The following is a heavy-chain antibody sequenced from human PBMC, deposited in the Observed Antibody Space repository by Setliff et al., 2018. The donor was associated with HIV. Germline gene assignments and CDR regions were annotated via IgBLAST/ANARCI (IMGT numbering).Heavy chain of an antibody. CDR3: ARTGGFGVVN. Sequence: GGSLRLSCEASEFTFSSSWMHWVRQAPGKGLVWVSRINSDGSSTNYADSVKGRFTISRDNAANTLYLQMSSLRAEDTAVYYCARTGGFGVVNWGQGTLVTVSS. CDR2: INSDGSST. J-gene: IGHJ4*02. CDR1: EFTFSSSW. D-gene: IGHD3-3*01. V-gene: IGHV3-74*01.